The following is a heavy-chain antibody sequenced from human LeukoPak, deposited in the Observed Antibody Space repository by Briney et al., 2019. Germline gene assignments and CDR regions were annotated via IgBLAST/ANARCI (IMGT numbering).Heavy chain of an antibody. D-gene: IGHD2-21*01. J-gene: IGHJ4*02. Sequence: SETLSLTCAVYGGSFSGYYWSWIRQPPGKGLEWIGEINHSGSTNYNPSLRSRVTISVDTSKNQFSLNLSSVTAADTAVYYCARLPIPSDYFDYWGQGTLVTVSS. CDR2: INHSGST. CDR3: ARLPIPSDYFDY. V-gene: IGHV4-34*01. CDR1: GGSFSGYY.